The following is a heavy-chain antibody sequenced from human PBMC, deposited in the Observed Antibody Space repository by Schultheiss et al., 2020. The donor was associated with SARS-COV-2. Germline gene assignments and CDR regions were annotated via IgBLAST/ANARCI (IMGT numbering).Heavy chain of an antibody. CDR3: VKDRELAGNMPDEGLDY. D-gene: IGHD6-19*01. J-gene: IGHJ4*02. V-gene: IGHV3-21*01. Sequence: GGSLRLSCVASGFIFSKYWMSWVRQAPGKGLEWVSSISSSSSYIYYADSVKGRFTISRDNSKNTLYLQMNSLRAEDTAVYYCVKDRELAGNMPDEGLDYWGQGTLVTVSS. CDR1: GFIFSKYW. CDR2: ISSSSSYI.